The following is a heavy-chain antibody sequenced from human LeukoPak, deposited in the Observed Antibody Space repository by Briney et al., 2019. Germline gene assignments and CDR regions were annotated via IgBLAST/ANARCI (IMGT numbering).Heavy chain of an antibody. J-gene: IGHJ4*02. CDR3: ANGPVASHYDFWSGYYYY. Sequence: ASVKVSCKASGGTFSSYAISWVRQAPGQGLEWMGGIIPISGAANYAQKFQSRVTITADESTSTAYMELSSLRSEDTAVYYCANGPVASHYDFWSGYYYYWGQGTLVTVSS. CDR2: IIPISGAA. CDR1: GGTFSSYA. D-gene: IGHD3-3*01. V-gene: IGHV1-69*13.